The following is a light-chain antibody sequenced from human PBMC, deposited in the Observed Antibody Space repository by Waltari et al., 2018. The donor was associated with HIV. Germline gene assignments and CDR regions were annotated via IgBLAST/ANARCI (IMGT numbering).Light chain of an antibody. Sequence: DIQLTQSPSFLSASVGDRVTITCRASQGISSYLAWYQQKPGNAPKLQIYAASTLQSGVPSRFSGSGSGTEFTLTISSLQPDDSATYYCQQLNSYPRTFGQGTKVEIK. CDR3: QQLNSYPRT. CDR1: QGISSY. J-gene: IGKJ1*01. V-gene: IGKV1-9*01. CDR2: AAS.